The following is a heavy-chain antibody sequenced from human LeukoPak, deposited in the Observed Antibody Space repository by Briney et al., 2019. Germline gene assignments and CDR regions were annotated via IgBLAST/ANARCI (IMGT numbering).Heavy chain of an antibody. J-gene: IGHJ4*02. D-gene: IGHD3-22*01. CDR2: INLPGTEH. CDR3: ALDESFDYESNGYLDY. V-gene: IGHV3-7*01. CDR1: GFTFNTYW. Sequence: PGGSLRLSCAASGFTFNTYWVSWVRQAPGKGLEWVANINLPGTEHNYVDSVKGRFTISRDNAKDSLYLQMNDLRAEDTAIYYGALDESFDYESNGYLDYWGQGTLVTVSS.